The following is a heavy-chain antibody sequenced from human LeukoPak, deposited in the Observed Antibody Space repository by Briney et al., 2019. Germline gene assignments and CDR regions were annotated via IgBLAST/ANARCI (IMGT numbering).Heavy chain of an antibody. CDR3: ARHAGAYYYDSSGLFGFDP. D-gene: IGHD3-22*01. CDR1: GGSISSSSYY. V-gene: IGHV4-39*01. CDR2: IYYSGST. Sequence: PSETLSLTCTVSGGSISSSSYYWGWIRQPPGKGLEWIGSIYYSGSTYYNPSLKSRVTLSVDTSKNQFSLKLSSVTAADTAVYYCARHAGAYYYDSSGLFGFDPWGQGTLVTVSS. J-gene: IGHJ5*02.